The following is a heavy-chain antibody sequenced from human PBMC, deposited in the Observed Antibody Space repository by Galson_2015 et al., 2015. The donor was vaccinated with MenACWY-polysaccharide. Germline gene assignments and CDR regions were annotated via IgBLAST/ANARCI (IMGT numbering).Heavy chain of an antibody. CDR3: ARGGRAVSNRNWFDP. CDR1: GDSITSGGYF. Sequence: TLSLTCTVSGDSITSGGYFWSWIRQHPGKGLEWIASTSYDGGTYYNPSLKSRVTISVDTPKNQFSLWLNSVTAADTAVYYCARGGRAVSNRNWFDPWGQGTPVTVSS. CDR2: TSYDGGT. J-gene: IGHJ5*02. V-gene: IGHV4-31*03. D-gene: IGHD3-16*01.